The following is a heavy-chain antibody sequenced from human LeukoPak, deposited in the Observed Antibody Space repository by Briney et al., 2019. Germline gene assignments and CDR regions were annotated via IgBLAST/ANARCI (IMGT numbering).Heavy chain of an antibody. D-gene: IGHD6-13*01. V-gene: IGHV3-30*02. J-gene: IGHJ4*02. CDR1: GFTFSSYG. CDR3: AKDLTGSSWTFDY. CDR2: IRNDGSNK. Sequence: GGSLRLSCAASGFTFSSYGMHWDRQAPGKGLEWVAFIRNDGSNKYYADSVKGRFTISRDNSKNTLYLQMNSLRAEDTAVYYCAKDLTGSSWTFDYWGQATLVTVSS.